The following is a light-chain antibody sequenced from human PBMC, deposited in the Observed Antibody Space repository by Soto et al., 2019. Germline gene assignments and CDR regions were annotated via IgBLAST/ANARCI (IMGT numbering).Light chain of an antibody. V-gene: IGLV1-44*01. Sequence: QSVLTQPPSASGTPGQRVTISCSGSSSNIGRNTVNWYQQLPGTAPKLLMYSNDQRPSGVPDRFSGSKSGTSASLAISGLQSEDEADYYCAAWDDSLNGPVFGGGTKVTVL. CDR3: AAWDDSLNGPV. CDR2: SND. J-gene: IGLJ3*02. CDR1: SSNIGRNT.